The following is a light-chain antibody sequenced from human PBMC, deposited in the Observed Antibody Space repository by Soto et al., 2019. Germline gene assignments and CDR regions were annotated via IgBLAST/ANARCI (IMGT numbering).Light chain of an antibody. CDR1: QDISNY. CDR3: QQSYNTMWT. Sequence: DIQMTQSPSSLSASLGDRVTITCQASQDISNYLNWYQQKPGKAPKLLIYAASSLQSGVPSRFSGSGSETDFTLTISSLQPEDFATYSCQQSYNTMWTFGQGTKVDIK. CDR2: AAS. V-gene: IGKV1-39*01. J-gene: IGKJ1*01.